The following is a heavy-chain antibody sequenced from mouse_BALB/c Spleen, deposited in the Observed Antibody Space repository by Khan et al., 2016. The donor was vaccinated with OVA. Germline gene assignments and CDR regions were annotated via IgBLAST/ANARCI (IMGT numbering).Heavy chain of an antibody. V-gene: IGHV5-9-3*01. D-gene: IGHD1-1*01. Sequence: EVELVESGGDLVKPGGSLKLSCSASGFTFSTYAMSWVRQTPEKRVEWVATISSGGDYIYYPDSVKGRFTISRDNAKNTLYLQMRRLRSEDTAMYYCARHNYGPFAYWGQGTLVTVSA. J-gene: IGHJ3*01. CDR1: GFTFSTYA. CDR3: ARHNYGPFAY. CDR2: ISSGGDYI.